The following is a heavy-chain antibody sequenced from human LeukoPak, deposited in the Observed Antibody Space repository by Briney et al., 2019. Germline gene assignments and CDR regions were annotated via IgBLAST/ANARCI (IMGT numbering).Heavy chain of an antibody. Sequence: GGSLRLSCAASEFYWMHWVRQAPGKGLVWVSRINPDGSVTSYADSVKGRFTISRDNSKNTLYLQMNSLRAEDTAVYYCASNRIAASNPFDYWGQGTLVTVSS. J-gene: IGHJ4*02. CDR2: INPDGSVT. V-gene: IGHV3-74*01. CDR3: ASNRIAASNPFDY. D-gene: IGHD6-13*01. CDR1: EFYW.